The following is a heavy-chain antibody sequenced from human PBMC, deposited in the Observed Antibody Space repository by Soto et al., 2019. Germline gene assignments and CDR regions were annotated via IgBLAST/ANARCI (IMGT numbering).Heavy chain of an antibody. CDR1: GFTFSSYS. J-gene: IGHJ4*02. CDR3: AKEGGLSGSYYISSSYYFDY. Sequence: GGSLRLSCAASGFTFSSYSMSWVRQAPGKGLEWVSYISSISNTIYYADSVKGRFTISRDNAKNSLYLHVNSLSAEDTAVYYCAKEGGLSGSYYISSSYYFDYWGQGTLVTVSS. CDR2: ISSISNTI. V-gene: IGHV3-48*01. D-gene: IGHD1-26*01.